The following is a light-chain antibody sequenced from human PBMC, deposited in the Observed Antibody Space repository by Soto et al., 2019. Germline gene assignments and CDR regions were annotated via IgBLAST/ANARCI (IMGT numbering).Light chain of an antibody. J-gene: IGKJ4*01. V-gene: IGKV1-17*01. CDR1: RDVGSD. CDR3: QKYNSALLT. CDR2: AAS. Sequence: QMTQSPSSLSASVGEKIIITCRASRDVGSDVSWYQQKPGQAPKLLIYAASNLYTGVPSRFSGSRSGTEFTLTISSLQPEDFASYYCQKYNSALLTFGGGTKVEIK.